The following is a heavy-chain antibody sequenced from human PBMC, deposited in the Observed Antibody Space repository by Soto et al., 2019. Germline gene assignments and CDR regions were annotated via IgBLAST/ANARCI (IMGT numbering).Heavy chain of an antibody. CDR1: GYTFTGYY. V-gene: IGHV1-2*02. D-gene: IGHD2-2*01. J-gene: IGHJ5*02. CDR2: INPNSGGT. Sequence: ASVKVSCKASGYTFTGYYMHWVRQAPGQGLEWMGWINPNSGGTNYAQKFQGRVTMTRNTSISTAYMELSSLRSEDTAVYYCARGFAGIVVLPAAGYNWFDPWGQGTMVTVYS. CDR3: ARGFAGIVVLPAAGYNWFDP.